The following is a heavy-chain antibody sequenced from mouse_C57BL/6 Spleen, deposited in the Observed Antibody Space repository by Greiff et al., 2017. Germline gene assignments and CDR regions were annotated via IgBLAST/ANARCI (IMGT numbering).Heavy chain of an antibody. CDR3: AKHDPYEGDAMDD. J-gene: IGHJ4*01. D-gene: IGHD2-3*01. Sequence: VKLMESGPGLVAPSQSLSIPCTVSGFSLTRYGVDWVRQPPGKGLEWLGVIWGGGSTNYNSALMSRLSISKDNSKRQVFLKMNSLQTDDTAMYYCAKHDPYEGDAMDDWGQGTSVTVSS. V-gene: IGHV2-9*01. CDR2: IWGGGST. CDR1: GFSLTRYG.